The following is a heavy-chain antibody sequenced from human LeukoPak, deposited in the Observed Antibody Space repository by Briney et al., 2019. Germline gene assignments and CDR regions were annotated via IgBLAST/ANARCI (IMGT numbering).Heavy chain of an antibody. Sequence: ASVKVSCKASGYTFTSYDINWVRQATGQGLEWMGWMNPNSGNTGYAQKFQGRVTMTRNTSISTAYMELSSLRSEDTAVYCARGILWFGDDVWGKGTTVTISS. D-gene: IGHD3-10*01. CDR2: MNPNSGNT. V-gene: IGHV1-8*01. CDR1: GYTFTSYD. J-gene: IGHJ6*04. CDR3: ARGILWFGDDV.